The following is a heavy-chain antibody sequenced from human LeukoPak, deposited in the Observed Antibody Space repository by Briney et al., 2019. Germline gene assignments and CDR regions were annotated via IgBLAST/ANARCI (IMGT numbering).Heavy chain of an antibody. Sequence: PSETLSLTCTVSGGTISSYYWSWIRQPPGKGLEWIGYMYNRGSTNYNPSLKSRVTILVDTSRNQFSLKLSSVTAADTAVYYCARGTYGPYYMDVWGKGTTVTVSS. V-gene: IGHV4-59*01. CDR3: ARGTYGPYYMDV. CDR2: MYNRGST. CDR1: GGTISSYY. D-gene: IGHD1/OR15-1a*01. J-gene: IGHJ6*03.